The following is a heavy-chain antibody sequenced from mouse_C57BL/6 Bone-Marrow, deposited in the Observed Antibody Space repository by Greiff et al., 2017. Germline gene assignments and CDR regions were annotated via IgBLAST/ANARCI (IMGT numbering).Heavy chain of an antibody. D-gene: IGHD1-1*01. CDR3: SRQVTTVLATKYFDV. CDR2: ISGGGGNT. CDR1: GFTFSSYT. V-gene: IGHV5-9*01. J-gene: IGHJ1*03. Sequence: EVQRVESGGGLVKPGGSLKLSCAASGFTFSSYTMSWVRQTPEKRLQWVAAISGGGGNTYYPDSVKGRFTISRDNDKNNLYLQMSSLRSEDTALYYCSRQVTTVLATKYFDVWGTGTTVTVSS.